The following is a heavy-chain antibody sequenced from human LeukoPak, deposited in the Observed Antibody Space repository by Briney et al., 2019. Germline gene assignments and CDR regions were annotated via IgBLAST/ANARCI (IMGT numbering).Heavy chain of an antibody. V-gene: IGHV3-23*01. CDR1: GFTFSGYS. J-gene: IGHJ5*02. Sequence: GGSLRLSCAASGFTFSGYSMNWVRQAPGKGLEWVSAISEGVGVNTYYADSVKGRFSISRDNSLDTLYLQMNSLRAEDTAVYYCARKATSCSGIGRPPANYFDPWGQGTLVMVSS. CDR3: ARKATSCSGIGRPPANYFDP. D-gene: IGHD2-15*01. CDR2: ISEGVGVNT.